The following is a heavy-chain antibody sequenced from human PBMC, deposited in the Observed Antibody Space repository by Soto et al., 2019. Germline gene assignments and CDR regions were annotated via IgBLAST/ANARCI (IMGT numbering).Heavy chain of an antibody. CDR2: INPSNGNT. J-gene: IGHJ2*01. V-gene: IGHV1-8*01. Sequence: ASVKVSCKPSGYTFTSYDINWVRQATGQGLEWMGWINPSNGNTNYAQKFHGRVTMTRNTSASTAYMELSSLRSEDTAVYYCARDSSGYYLYWYFDLWGRGTLVTVPS. CDR1: GYTFTSYD. CDR3: ARDSSGYYLYWYFDL. D-gene: IGHD3-22*01.